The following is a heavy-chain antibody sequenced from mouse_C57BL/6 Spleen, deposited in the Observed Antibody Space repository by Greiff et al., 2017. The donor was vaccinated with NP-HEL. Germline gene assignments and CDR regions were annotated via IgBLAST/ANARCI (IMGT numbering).Heavy chain of an antibody. J-gene: IGHJ2*01. CDR1: GYTFTTYP. CDR3: ARENNYYGSSYLDY. CDR2: FHPYNDDT. V-gene: IGHV1-47*01. D-gene: IGHD1-1*01. Sequence: VQGVESGAELVKPGASVKMSCKASGYTFTTYPIEWMKQNHGKSLEWIGNFHPYNDDTKYNEKFKGKATLTVEKSSSTVYLELSRLTSDDSAVYYCARENNYYGSSYLDYWGQGTTLTVSS.